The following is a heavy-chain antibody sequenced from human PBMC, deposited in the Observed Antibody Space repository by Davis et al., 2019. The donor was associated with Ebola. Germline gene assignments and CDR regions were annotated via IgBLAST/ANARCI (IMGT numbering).Heavy chain of an antibody. CDR1: GYTFTSYG. V-gene: IGHV1-18*04. D-gene: IGHD6-6*01. CDR2: ISAYNGNT. CDR3: ARDSGPPYSSSSGYYYGMDV. J-gene: IGHJ6*04. Sequence: AASVKVSCKASGYTFTSYGISWVRQAPGQGLEWMGWISAYNGNTNYAQKLQGRVTMTTDTSTSTAYMELRSLRSDDTAVYYCARDSGPPYSSSSGYYYGMDVWGKGTTVTVSS.